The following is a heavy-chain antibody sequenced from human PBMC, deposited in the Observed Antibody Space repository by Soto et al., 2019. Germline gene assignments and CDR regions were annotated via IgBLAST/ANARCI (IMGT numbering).Heavy chain of an antibody. Sequence: SETLSLTCTVSGGSISSYYWSWIRQPPGKGLEWIGYIYYSGSTNYNPSLKSRVTISVDTSKNQFSLKLSSVTAADTAVYYCAREGSTSSTIDYWGQGTLVTSPQ. CDR3: AREGSTSSTIDY. D-gene: IGHD2-2*01. J-gene: IGHJ4*02. CDR2: IYYSGST. CDR1: GGSISSYY. V-gene: IGHV4-59*01.